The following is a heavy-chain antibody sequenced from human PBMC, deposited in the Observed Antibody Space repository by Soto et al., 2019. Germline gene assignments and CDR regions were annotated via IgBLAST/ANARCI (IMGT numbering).Heavy chain of an antibody. Sequence: QVQLQESGPGLVKPSETLSLTCTVSGGSVRNHYWSWIRQPPGKGLEWIGYIYYNCNTNYNPSLKSRVTMSVDTSKNQISLKLSSVTAADTAVYYCTRANWYSEYWGQGTLVTVSS. V-gene: IGHV4-59*02. CDR2: IYYNCNT. CDR3: TRANWYSEY. D-gene: IGHD7-27*01. J-gene: IGHJ4*02. CDR1: GGSVRNHY.